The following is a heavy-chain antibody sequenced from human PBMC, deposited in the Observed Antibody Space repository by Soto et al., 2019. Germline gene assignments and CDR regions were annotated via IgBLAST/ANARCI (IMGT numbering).Heavy chain of an antibody. CDR3: ARDKITGLFDY. J-gene: IGHJ4*02. CDR1: GGSFSGYY. Sequence: PSETLSLTCAVYGGSFSGYYWTWIRQPPGTGLEWIGEINHSGSTNYNPSLKSRVTISVDTSKNQFSLKLTSVTAADTAVYYCARDKITGLFDYWGQGALVT. V-gene: IGHV4-34*01. D-gene: IGHD2-8*02. CDR2: INHSGST.